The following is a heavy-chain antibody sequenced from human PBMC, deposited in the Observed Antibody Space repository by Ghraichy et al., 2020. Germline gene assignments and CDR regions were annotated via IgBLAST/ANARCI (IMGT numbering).Heavy chain of an antibody. CDR3: ARVGEPVVVAATPYYYYGMDV. CDR1: GFTFSSYW. CDR2: IKQDGSEK. D-gene: IGHD2-15*01. Sequence: GGSLRLSCAASGFTFSSYWMSWVRQAPGKGLEWVANIKQDGSEKYYVDSVKGRSTISRDNAKNSLYLQMNSLRAEDTAVYYCARVGEPVVVAATPYYYYGMDVWGQGTTVTVSS. J-gene: IGHJ6*02. V-gene: IGHV3-7*01.